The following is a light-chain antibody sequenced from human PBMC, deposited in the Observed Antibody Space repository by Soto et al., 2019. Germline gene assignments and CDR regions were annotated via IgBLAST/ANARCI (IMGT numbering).Light chain of an antibody. CDR2: AAS. Sequence: AIQMTQSPSSLSASIGDRVTITCRASQGIKNDLGWYQQKPGKAPKLLIYAASTLQSGVPSRFSGSGSGTDFTLTISSLQPEDFATYYCLQDYNYPRTFGQGTKVDIK. CDR1: QGIKND. V-gene: IGKV1-6*01. J-gene: IGKJ1*01. CDR3: LQDYNYPRT.